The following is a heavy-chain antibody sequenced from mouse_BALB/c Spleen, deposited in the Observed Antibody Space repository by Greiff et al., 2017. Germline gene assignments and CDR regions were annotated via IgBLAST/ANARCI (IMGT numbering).Heavy chain of an antibody. J-gene: IGHJ3*01. Sequence: EVQLQQSGGGLVQPGGSLKLSCAASGFTFSSYGMSWVRQTPDKRLELVATINSNGGSTYYPDSVKGRFTISRDNAKNTLYLQMSSLKSEDTAMYYCARDHYLPFADWGQGTLVTVSA. D-gene: IGHD1-1*02. V-gene: IGHV5-6-3*01. CDR2: INSNGGST. CDR1: GFTFSSYG. CDR3: ARDHYLPFAD.